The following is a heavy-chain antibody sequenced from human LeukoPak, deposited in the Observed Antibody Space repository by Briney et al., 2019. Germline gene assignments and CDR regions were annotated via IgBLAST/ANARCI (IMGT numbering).Heavy chain of an antibody. CDR1: GGSFSGYY. D-gene: IGHD5-18*01. V-gene: IGHV4-34*01. Sequence: SETLSLTCAVYGGSFSGYYWNWIRQSPGKGLEWIGESNHSGSTNYNPSLKSRVTISVDTSKNQFSLKLSSVTAADTAVYYCARTTEGGYSYGYFYYYYMDVWGKGTTVTISS. CDR3: ARTTEGGYSYGYFYYYYMDV. CDR2: SNHSGST. J-gene: IGHJ6*03.